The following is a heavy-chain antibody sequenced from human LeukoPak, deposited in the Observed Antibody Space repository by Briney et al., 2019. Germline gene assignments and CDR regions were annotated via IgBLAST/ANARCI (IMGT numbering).Heavy chain of an antibody. CDR1: GDSISSNI. V-gene: IGHV3-48*02. CDR2: ISSSSTTI. Sequence: GTLSLTCAVSGDSISSNIWWSWVRQAPGKGLEWVSYISSSSTTIYYADSVKGRFTISRDNAKNSLYLQMNSLRDEDTAVYYCARPHSGHLFDYWGQGTLVTVSS. CDR3: ARPHSGHLFDY. J-gene: IGHJ4*02. D-gene: IGHD3-10*01.